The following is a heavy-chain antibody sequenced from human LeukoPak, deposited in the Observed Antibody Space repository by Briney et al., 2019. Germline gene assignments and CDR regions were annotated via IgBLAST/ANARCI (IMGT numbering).Heavy chain of an antibody. D-gene: IGHD6-13*01. J-gene: IGHJ5*02. CDR1: GGSFSGYY. Sequence: SETLSLTCAVYGGSFSGYYWSWVRQPPGKGLEWIGEINHRGSTNYNPSLKSGVTISVDTSKNQFSLKLSSVTAADRAVFYCAKCSSNRYGGVKFDPRGQGTLVTVSS. CDR2: INHRGST. CDR3: AKCSSNRYGGVKFDP. V-gene: IGHV4-34*01.